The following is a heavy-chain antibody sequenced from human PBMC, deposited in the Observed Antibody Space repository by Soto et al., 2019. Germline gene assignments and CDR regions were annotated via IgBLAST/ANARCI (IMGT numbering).Heavy chain of an antibody. V-gene: IGHV4-59*01. CDR2: IYYSGNT. D-gene: IGHD6-13*01. CDR3: ARTLSSSWLRTFDY. CDR1: GVSISSYY. Sequence: SETLSLTCTVSGVSISSYYWNWIRQPPGKELEWIGYIYYSGNTNYNPSLKSRVTISVDTSENQFSLKLSSVTAADTAVYYCARTLSSSWLRTFDYWGRGTLVTVSS. J-gene: IGHJ4*02.